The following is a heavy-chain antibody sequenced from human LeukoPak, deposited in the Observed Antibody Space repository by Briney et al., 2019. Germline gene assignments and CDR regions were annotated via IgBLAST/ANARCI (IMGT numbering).Heavy chain of an antibody. CDR1: GSTFSNAW. J-gene: IGHJ6*02. Sequence: GGSLRLSCAASGSTFSNAWMSWVRQAPGKGLEWVGRIKSKTDGGTTDYAAPVKGRFTISRDDSKNTLYLQMNSLKTEDTAVYYCGVVAATQGDYYYYGMDVWGQGTTVTVSS. V-gene: IGHV3-15*01. D-gene: IGHD2-15*01. CDR2: IKSKTDGGTT. CDR3: GVVAATQGDYYYYGMDV.